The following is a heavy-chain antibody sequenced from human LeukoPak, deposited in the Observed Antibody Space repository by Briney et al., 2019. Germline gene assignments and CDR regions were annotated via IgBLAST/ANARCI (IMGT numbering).Heavy chain of an antibody. V-gene: IGHV1-69*05. D-gene: IGHD4-17*01. CDR2: IIPIFGTA. J-gene: IGHJ4*02. Sequence: SVKVSCKASGGTFTSYAISWVRQAPGRGLEWMGGIIPIFGTANYALKFQGRVTITTDESTSTAYMELSSLRSEDTAVYYCAREVYGDYASPGDWGQGTLVTASS. CDR3: AREVYGDYASPGD. CDR1: GGTFTSYA.